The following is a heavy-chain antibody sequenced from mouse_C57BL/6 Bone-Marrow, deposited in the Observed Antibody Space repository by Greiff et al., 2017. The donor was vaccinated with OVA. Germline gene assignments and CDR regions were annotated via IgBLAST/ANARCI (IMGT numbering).Heavy chain of an antibody. V-gene: IGHV5-4*01. CDR2: ISDGGSYT. Sequence: EVKVVESGGGLVKPGGSLKLSCAASGFTFSSYAMSWVRQTPEKRLEWVATISDGGSYTYYPDNVKGRFTISRDNAKNNLYLQMSHLKSEDAAMYYCARDLLYYYGSSSFAYWGQGTLVTVSA. D-gene: IGHD1-1*01. J-gene: IGHJ3*01. CDR3: ARDLLYYYGSSSFAY. CDR1: GFTFSSYA.